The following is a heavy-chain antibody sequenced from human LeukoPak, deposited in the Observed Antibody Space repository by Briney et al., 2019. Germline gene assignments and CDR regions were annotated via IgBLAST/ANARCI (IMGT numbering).Heavy chain of an antibody. V-gene: IGHV7-4-1*02. CDR3: ARENYSRGENYYYYYMDV. Sequence: ASVKVSCKASGYTFTSYAMNWVRQAPGQGLEWMGWINTNTGNPTYAKGFPGRFVFSLDTSVSTAYLQISSLKAEDTAVYYCARENYSRGENYYYYYMDVWGKGTTVTVSS. CDR1: GYTFTSYA. CDR2: INTNTGNP. D-gene: IGHD2-15*01. J-gene: IGHJ6*03.